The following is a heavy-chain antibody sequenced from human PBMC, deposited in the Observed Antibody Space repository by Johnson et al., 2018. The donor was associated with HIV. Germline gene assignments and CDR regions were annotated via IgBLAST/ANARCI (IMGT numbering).Heavy chain of an antibody. D-gene: IGHD4-17*01. CDR1: GFTVSSNY. V-gene: IGHV3-53*01. J-gene: IGHJ3*02. CDR2: IYSGGST. Sequence: VQLVESGGGLTQPGGSLRLSCAASGFTVSSNYMSWVRQAPGKGLEWVSVIYSGGSTYYADSVKGRFTIARDNSKNTLYLQMNSLRAEDTAVYYCARERDYGDYKVGAFDSWGQGTMVTVAS. CDR3: ARERDYGDYKVGAFDS.